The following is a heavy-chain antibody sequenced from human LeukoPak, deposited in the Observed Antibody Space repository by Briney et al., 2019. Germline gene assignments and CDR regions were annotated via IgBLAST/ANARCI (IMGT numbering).Heavy chain of an antibody. CDR1: GYTLTELS. CDR3: ATEGYYYDSSGYYFS. V-gene: IGHV1-24*01. Sequence: ASVKVSCKVSGYTLTELSMHWVRQALGKGLEWMGGFDPEDGETIYAQKFQGRVTMTEDTSTDTAYMELSSLRSEDTAVYYCATEGYYYDSSGYYFSWGQGTLVTVSS. D-gene: IGHD3-22*01. CDR2: FDPEDGET. J-gene: IGHJ5*02.